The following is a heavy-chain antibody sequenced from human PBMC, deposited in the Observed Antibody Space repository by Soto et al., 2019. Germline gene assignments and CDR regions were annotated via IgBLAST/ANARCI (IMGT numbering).Heavy chain of an antibody. V-gene: IGHV4-4*02. Sequence: QMQLQESGPGLVKPSGTLSLACAVSGVSVNSDNWWSWLRQPPGKGLEWIGEIFHSVNTNYNPSLKSRVTISVDKSKNHFSRTLTSVTAADTAVYYCVKNGWYSADVWGRGTMVTVSS. CDR1: GVSVNSDNW. CDR2: IFHSVNT. J-gene: IGHJ3*01. CDR3: VKNGWYSADV. D-gene: IGHD6-19*01.